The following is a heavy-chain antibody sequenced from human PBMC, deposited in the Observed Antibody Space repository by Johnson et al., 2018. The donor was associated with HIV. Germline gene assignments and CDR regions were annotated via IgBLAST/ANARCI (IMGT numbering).Heavy chain of an antibody. D-gene: IGHD4-23*01. J-gene: IGHJ3*02. V-gene: IGHV3-20*04. CDR2: INWNGGAT. CDR1: GFSFDDYG. Sequence: VQLVESGGRVVRPGGSLTLSCAASGFSFDDYGMTWVRQIAGKGLEWVSGINWNGGATGYADSVKGRFTISRDNAKNSLYLQMNSLRGEDTAVYYCAKDFRRFFPTPDALGIWGQGTMVTVSS. CDR3: AKDFRRFFPTPDALGI.